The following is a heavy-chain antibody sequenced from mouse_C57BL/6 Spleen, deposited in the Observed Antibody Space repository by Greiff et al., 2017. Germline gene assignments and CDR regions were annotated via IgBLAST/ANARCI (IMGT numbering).Heavy chain of an antibody. J-gene: IGHJ3*01. D-gene: IGHD2-5*01. CDR3: ARDYYSNRAWFAY. CDR2: ISDGGSYT. V-gene: IGHV5-4*01. CDR1: GFTFSSYA. Sequence: EVKLQESGGGLVKPGGSLKLSCAASGFTFSSYAMSWVRQTPEKRLEWVATISDGGSYTYYPDNVKGRFTISRDNAKNNLYLQMSHLQSEDTAMYYCARDYYSNRAWFAYWGQGTLVTVSA.